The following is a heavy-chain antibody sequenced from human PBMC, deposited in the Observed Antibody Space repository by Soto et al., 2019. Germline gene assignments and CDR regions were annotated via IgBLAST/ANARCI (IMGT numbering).Heavy chain of an antibody. Sequence: HPGGSLRLSCAASGFTFSSYWMHWVRQAPGKGLVWVSRINSDGSSTSYADSVKGRFTISRDNAKNTLYLQMNSLRAEDTAVYYCARIPTEVPAAPSYYYDGRDVWGQGTTVTVSS. D-gene: IGHD2-2*01. V-gene: IGHV3-74*01. CDR2: INSDGSST. J-gene: IGHJ6*02. CDR1: GFTFSSYW. CDR3: ARIPTEVPAAPSYYYDGRDV.